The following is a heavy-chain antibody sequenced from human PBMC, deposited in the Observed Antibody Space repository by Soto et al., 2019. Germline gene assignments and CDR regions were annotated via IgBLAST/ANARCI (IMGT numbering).Heavy chain of an antibody. Sequence: PSETLSLTCTVSGCSISSSSYYWSWIRQPPGKGLEWIGYIYYSGSTNYNPSLKSRVTISVDTSKNQFSLKLSSVTAADTAVYYCARRWGMGFDYWGQGTLVTVSS. D-gene: IGHD3-16*01. CDR3: ARRWGMGFDY. CDR2: IYYSGST. V-gene: IGHV4-61*01. CDR1: GCSISSSSYY. J-gene: IGHJ4*02.